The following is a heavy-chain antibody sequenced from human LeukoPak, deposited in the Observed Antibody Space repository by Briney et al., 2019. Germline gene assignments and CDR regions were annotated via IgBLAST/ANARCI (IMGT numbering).Heavy chain of an antibody. J-gene: IGHJ5*02. D-gene: IGHD2-2*01. CDR1: GFTFSSYW. CDR2: IKQDGSEK. V-gene: IGHV3-7*01. CDR3: ARDGDLGYCSSTSCSPGDWFDP. Sequence: PGGSLRLSCAASGFTFSSYWMSWVRQAPGKGLEWVASIKQDGSEKYYVDSVKGRFTISRDNAKNSLYLQMNSLRAEDTAVYYCARDGDLGYCSSTSCSPGDWFDPWGQGTLVTVSS.